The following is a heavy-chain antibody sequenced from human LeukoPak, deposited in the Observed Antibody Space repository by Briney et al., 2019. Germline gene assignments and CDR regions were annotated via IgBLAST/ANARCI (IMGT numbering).Heavy chain of an antibody. V-gene: IGHV3-30*02. Sequence: GGSLRLSCASSGFTFSSYGLHWARQAPGKGLEWVAFIRYDGSNKYYADSVKGRFTISRDNSKNTLYLQMNSLRAEDTVVYYCASPGDAFDIWGQGTMVTVSS. J-gene: IGHJ3*02. CDR3: ASPGDAFDI. CDR2: IRYDGSNK. CDR1: GFTFSSYG.